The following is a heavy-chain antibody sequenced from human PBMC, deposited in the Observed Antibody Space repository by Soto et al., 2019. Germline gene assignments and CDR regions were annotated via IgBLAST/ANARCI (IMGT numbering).Heavy chain of an antibody. J-gene: IGHJ4*02. Sequence: PGGSLRLSCAASGFTLSSYGMDWVRLAPGKGLEWVSAISAGGGNTYYADSVKGRFTISRDNSKNTLFLQMNSLRTEDTAIYYCAKELGHSKPFDYWGQGTLVTVSS. CDR2: ISAGGGNT. CDR1: GFTLSSYG. D-gene: IGHD4-4*01. CDR3: AKELGHSKPFDY. V-gene: IGHV3-23*01.